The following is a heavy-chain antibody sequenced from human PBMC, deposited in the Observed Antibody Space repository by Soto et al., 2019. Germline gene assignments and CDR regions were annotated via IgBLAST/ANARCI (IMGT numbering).Heavy chain of an antibody. D-gene: IGHD1-1*01. V-gene: IGHV1-18*01. J-gene: IGHJ6*02. CDR1: GYTFNRYG. CDR3: ARDAVTWNADHYYYYGMDV. Sequence: ASVKVSCQASGYTFNRYGISWVRQAPGQGLEWMGWISADKGNTNYAQKFQGRVTMTTDTSTSTAYMELWSLRSDDTAVYYCARDAVTWNADHYYYYGMDVWGQGTTVTVSS. CDR2: ISADKGNT.